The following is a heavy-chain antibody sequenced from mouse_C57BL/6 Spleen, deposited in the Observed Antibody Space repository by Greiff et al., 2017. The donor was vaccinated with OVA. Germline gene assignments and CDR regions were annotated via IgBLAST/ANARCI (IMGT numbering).Heavy chain of an antibody. CDR1: GFTFSDYG. Sequence: VQLQQSGGGLVKPGGSLKLSCAASGFTFSDYGMHWVRQAPEKGLEWVAYISSGSSTIYYADTVKGRFTISRDNAKNTLFLQMTSLRSEDTAMYYCARYDYDNYAMDYWGQGTSVTVSS. CDR2: ISSGSSTI. J-gene: IGHJ4*01. D-gene: IGHD2-4*01. CDR3: ARYDYDNYAMDY. V-gene: IGHV5-17*01.